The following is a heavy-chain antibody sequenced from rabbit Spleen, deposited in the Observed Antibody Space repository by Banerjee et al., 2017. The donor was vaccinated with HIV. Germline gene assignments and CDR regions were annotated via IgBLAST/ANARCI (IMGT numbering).Heavy chain of an antibody. CDR1: GVSLNDKDV. CDR2: IAGSSSGFT. CDR3: ARDTGSSFSSYGMDL. V-gene: IGHV1S45*01. J-gene: IGHJ6*01. D-gene: IGHD8-1*01. Sequence: QEQLEESGGGLVKPEGSLTLTCKASGVSLNDKDVMCWVRQAPGKGLEWISCIAGSSSGFTYSATWAKGRFTISKTSSTTVTLQMTSLTAADTAPYFCARDTGSSFSSYGMDLWGQGTLVTVS.